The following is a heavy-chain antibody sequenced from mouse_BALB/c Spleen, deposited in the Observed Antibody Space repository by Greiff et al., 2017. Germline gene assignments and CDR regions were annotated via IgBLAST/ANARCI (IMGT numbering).Heavy chain of an antibody. D-gene: IGHD1-1*01. J-gene: IGHJ4*01. CDR1: GFTFSSYT. V-gene: IGHV5-6-4*01. CDR3: TRAGNAMDY. Sequence: DVQLVESGGGLVKPGGSLKLSCAASGFTFSSYTMSWVRQTPEKRLEWVATISSGGSYTYYPDSVKGRFTISRDNAKNTLYLQMSSLKSEDTAMYYCTRAGNAMDYWGQGTSVTVSS. CDR2: ISSGGSYT.